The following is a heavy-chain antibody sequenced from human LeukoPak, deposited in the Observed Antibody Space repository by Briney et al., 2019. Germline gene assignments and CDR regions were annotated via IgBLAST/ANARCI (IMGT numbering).Heavy chain of an antibody. CDR1: GGTLSIYA. CDR3: ARGQAFGVVTPIDYYYYMDV. CDR2: IIPIFGTA. D-gene: IGHD3-3*01. V-gene: IGHV1-69*05. Sequence: ASVKVSCKATGGTLSIYAISGVRQAPGQGLEWMGGIIPIFGTANYAQKFQGRITITTDESTSTAYMELSSLRSEDTAVYYCARGQAFGVVTPIDYYYYMDVWGKGTTVTVSS. J-gene: IGHJ6*03.